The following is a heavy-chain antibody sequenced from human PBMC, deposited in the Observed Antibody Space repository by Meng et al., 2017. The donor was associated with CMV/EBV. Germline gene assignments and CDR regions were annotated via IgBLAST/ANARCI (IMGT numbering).Heavy chain of an antibody. CDR1: GYTFTSYA. D-gene: IGHD3-10*01. J-gene: IGHJ5*02. V-gene: IGHV1-3*02. CDR3: ARDTSNGEVRGVILFDP. Sequence: ASVKVSCKASGYTFTSYAMHWVRQAPGQRLEWMGWSNAGNGNTKYSQEFQGRVTITRDTSASTAYMELSRLRSDDTAVYYCARDTSNGEVRGVILFDPWGQGTLVTVSS. CDR2: SNAGNGNT.